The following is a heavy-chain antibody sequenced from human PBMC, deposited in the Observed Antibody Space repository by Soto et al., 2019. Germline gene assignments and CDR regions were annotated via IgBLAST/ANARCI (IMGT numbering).Heavy chain of an antibody. V-gene: IGHV1-2*04. CDR1: GYTLTGYY. D-gene: IGHD6-6*01. Sequence: ASVKVSCKASGYTLTGYYRHWVRQAPGQGLEWMGWINPNSGGTNYAQKFQGWVTMTRDTSISTAYMELSRLRSDDTAVYYCARVRSAARGDYYYGMDVWGQGTTVTVSS. CDR2: INPNSGGT. CDR3: ARVRSAARGDYYYGMDV. J-gene: IGHJ6*02.